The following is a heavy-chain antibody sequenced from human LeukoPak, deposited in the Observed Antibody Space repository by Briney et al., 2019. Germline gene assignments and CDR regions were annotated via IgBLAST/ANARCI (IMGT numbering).Heavy chain of an antibody. CDR2: ISAYNGNT. J-gene: IGHJ4*02. V-gene: IGHV1-18*01. CDR3: ARDRAGIAAAGSFDY. Sequence: ASVKVFCKASGYTFTSYGISWVRQAPGQGLEWMGWISAYNGNTNYAQKLQGRVTMTTDTSTSTAYMELRSLRSDDTAVYYCARDRAGIAAAGSFDYWGQGTLVTVSS. D-gene: IGHD6-13*01. CDR1: GYTFTSYG.